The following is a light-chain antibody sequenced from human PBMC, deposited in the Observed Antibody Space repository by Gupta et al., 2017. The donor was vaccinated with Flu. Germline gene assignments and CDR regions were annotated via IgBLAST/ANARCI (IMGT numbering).Light chain of an antibody. Sequence: GTLSLSPGEGATLSCRASHSLSTAYLNWYQQKGGQAPRLLIYGASSRATGIPDRFSGSGSGTEFTLTISRLEPEDFAVYYCQQYGSSPFTFGGGTKVEIK. CDR3: QQYGSSPFT. CDR1: HSLSTAY. J-gene: IGKJ4*01. V-gene: IGKV3-20*01. CDR2: GAS.